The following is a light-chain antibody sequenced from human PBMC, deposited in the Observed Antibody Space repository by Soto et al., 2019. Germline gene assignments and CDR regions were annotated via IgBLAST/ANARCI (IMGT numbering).Light chain of an antibody. CDR1: QSLSSGY. Sequence: EIVLTQSPGTLSLSPGERVTLSCSASQSLSSGYLAWYQQKFGQAPRLLIYDASRRATGIPERFSGSGSGTDFTLTISRLEPEDFAVYYCQQYGDSPMYSFGQGTKVDIK. V-gene: IGKV3-20*01. CDR2: DAS. CDR3: QQYGDSPMYS. J-gene: IGKJ2*01.